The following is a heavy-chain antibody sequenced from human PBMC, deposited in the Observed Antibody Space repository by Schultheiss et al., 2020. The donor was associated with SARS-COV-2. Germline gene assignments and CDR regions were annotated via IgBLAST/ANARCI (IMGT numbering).Heavy chain of an antibody. J-gene: IGHJ4*02. CDR3: ARDLVVVAARDDDY. CDR2: ISSSSSYI. V-gene: IGHV3-21*04. CDR1: GFTFSSYS. Sequence: GGSLRLSCAASGFTFSSYSMNWVRQAPGKGLEWVSSISSSSSYIYYADSVKGRFTISRDNAKNSLYLQMNSLRAEDTAVYYCARDLVVVAARDDDYWGQGTLVTVSS. D-gene: IGHD2-15*01.